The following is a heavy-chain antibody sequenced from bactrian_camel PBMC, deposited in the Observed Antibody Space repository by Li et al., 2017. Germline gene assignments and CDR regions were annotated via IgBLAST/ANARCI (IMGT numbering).Heavy chain of an antibody. Sequence: QVQLVESGGASVQTGGSLRLSCAASGYTSAGYCMGWFRLAPGKEREAVASMYTGGGDSTYYADSVKGRFTISHDNADNTLYLQMNSLKPEDTAMYYCAAELDYWARGSCHPPNEYTFWGQGTQVTVS. D-gene: IGHD2*01. V-gene: IGHV3-3*01. CDR3: AAELDYWARGSCHPPNEYTF. CDR2: MYTGGGDST. J-gene: IGHJ4*01. CDR1: GYTSAGYC.